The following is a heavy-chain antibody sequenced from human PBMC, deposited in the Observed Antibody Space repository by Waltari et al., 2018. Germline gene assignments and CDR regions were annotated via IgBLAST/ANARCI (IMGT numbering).Heavy chain of an antibody. V-gene: IGHV3-30-3*01. J-gene: IGHJ4*02. CDR1: GFAFTNYV. CDR2: LSYDGNHK. D-gene: IGHD3-3*01. CDR3: ARGSIWSGYYKGEGGFDY. Sequence: QVQLVESGGGVVQPGRSLRLSCAASGFAFTNYVIHWVRQAPGKGLEWVAVLSYDGNHKYYADSVKGRFTISRDTSKNTLYLQIYSLTAEDTAVYFCARGSIWSGYYKGEGGFDYWGQGALVTVSS.